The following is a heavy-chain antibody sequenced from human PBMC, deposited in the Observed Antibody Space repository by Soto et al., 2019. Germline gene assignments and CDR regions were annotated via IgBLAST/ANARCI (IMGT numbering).Heavy chain of an antibody. J-gene: IGHJ3*01. V-gene: IGHV3-33*01. CDR3: ARDDAFGNENAFDL. CDR2: ISPK. CDR1: GFSFRTYG. Sequence: XGSLGLSCAVSGFSFRTYGFHGVRQPPGKGLEWVAVISPKGHSDSVEGRFTISRDNSKDTLYLQMNNLRAEDTAVYYCARDDAFGNENAFDLWGQGTMVTVSS. D-gene: IGHD1-1*01.